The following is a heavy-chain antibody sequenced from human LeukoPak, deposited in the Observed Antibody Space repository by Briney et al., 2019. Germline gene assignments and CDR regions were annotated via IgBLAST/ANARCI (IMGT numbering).Heavy chain of an antibody. CDR1: GDSTSSDRYY. Sequence: SETLSLTCTVSGDSTSSDRYYGGWVRQPPGKGLEWIGNIYYSGSTNYNPSLKSRVTISVDTSKNQFSLKLSSVTAADTAVYYCARGEEYCSSTSCYNWFDPWGQGTLVTVSS. CDR3: ARGEEYCSSTSCYNWFDP. J-gene: IGHJ5*02. D-gene: IGHD2-2*01. V-gene: IGHV4-61*01. CDR2: IYYSGST.